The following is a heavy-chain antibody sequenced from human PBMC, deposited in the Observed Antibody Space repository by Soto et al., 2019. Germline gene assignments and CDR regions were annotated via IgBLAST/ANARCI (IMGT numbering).Heavy chain of an antibody. D-gene: IGHD6-19*01. CDR3: AREEESSGWYGVWAFDI. V-gene: IGHV1-69*04. CDR2: IIPILGIA. J-gene: IGHJ3*02. Sequence: SVKVSCKASGGTFSSYTISWVRQAPGQGLEWMGRIIPILGIANYAQKFQGRVTITADKSTSTAYMELSSLRSEDTAVHYCAREEESSGWYGVWAFDIWGQGTMVTVSS. CDR1: GGTFSSYT.